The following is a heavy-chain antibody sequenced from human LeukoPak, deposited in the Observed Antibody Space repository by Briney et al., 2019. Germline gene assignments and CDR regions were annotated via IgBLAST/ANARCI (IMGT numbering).Heavy chain of an antibody. D-gene: IGHD6-19*01. CDR3: ARHSSGADAFDI. CDR2: IYYSGST. CDR1: GFSVSTNF. J-gene: IGHJ3*02. Sequence: GSLRLSCAASGFSVSTNFMNWVRQPPGKGLEWIGSIYYSGSTYYNPSLKSRVTISVDTSKNQFSLKLSSVTAADTAVYYCARHSSGADAFDIWGQGTMVTVSS. V-gene: IGHV4-39*01.